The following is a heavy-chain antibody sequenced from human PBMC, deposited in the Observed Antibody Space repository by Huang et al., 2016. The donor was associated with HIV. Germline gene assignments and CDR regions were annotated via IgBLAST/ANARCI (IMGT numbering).Heavy chain of an antibody. CDR3: ARNHDFWRGRMFAISYFDV. CDR1: GGSINTGRYY. V-gene: IGHV4-39*01. CDR2: LHYPGKM. D-gene: IGHD3-3*01. J-gene: IGHJ2*01. Sequence: QMRFQESGPGLVKPSGTLSLTCNVSGGSINTGRYYWGWIRQPPGKGLEWVGSLHYPGKMHYAPSIKGRLTMPADTSKNQFSLNLSSVTAADTAIYYCARNHDFWRGRMFAISYFDVWGRGTLVTVAS.